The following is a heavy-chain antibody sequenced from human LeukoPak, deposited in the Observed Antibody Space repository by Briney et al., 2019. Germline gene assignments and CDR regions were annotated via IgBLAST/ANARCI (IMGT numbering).Heavy chain of an antibody. CDR2: IYHSGST. V-gene: IGHV4-30-2*01. D-gene: IGHD1-26*01. CDR3: ARGIAWEGFDN. Sequence: SSETLSLTCAVSGGSISSGGYSWSWIRQPPGKGLEWIGYIYHSGSTYYNPSLKSRVTISVDRSKNQFSLKLSSVTAADTAVYYCARGIAWEGFDNWGQGTLVTVSS. CDR1: GGSISSGGYS. J-gene: IGHJ4*02.